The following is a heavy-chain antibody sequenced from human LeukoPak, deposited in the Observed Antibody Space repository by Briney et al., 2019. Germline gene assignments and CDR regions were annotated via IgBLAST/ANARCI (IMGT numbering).Heavy chain of an antibody. CDR3: AIDPYTAMVSFDY. CDR1: GYTFTGYY. V-gene: IGHV1-2*02. D-gene: IGHD5-18*01. J-gene: IGHJ4*02. Sequence: ASVKVSCKASGYTFTGYYMHWVRQAPGQGREWMGWINPNSGGTNYAQKFQGRVTMTRDTSINTAYMELSSLRSEDTAVYYCAIDPYTAMVSFDYWGQGTLVTVSS. CDR2: INPNSGGT.